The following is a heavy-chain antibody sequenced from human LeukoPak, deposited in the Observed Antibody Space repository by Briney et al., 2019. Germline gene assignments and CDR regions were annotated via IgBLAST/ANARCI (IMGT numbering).Heavy chain of an antibody. D-gene: IGHD2-2*01. CDR1: GFTFSSYA. V-gene: IGHV3-23*01. J-gene: IGHJ4*02. Sequence: PGGSLRLSCAASGFTFSSYAMSWVRQAPGKGLECVSSISGSGGSTNYADSVKGRFTISRDNSKNTLYLQVNRLRAEDTAVYYCAKRAGPRYCSSTSCLLFDYWGQGTLVTVSS. CDR2: ISGSGGST. CDR3: AKRAGPRYCSSTSCLLFDY.